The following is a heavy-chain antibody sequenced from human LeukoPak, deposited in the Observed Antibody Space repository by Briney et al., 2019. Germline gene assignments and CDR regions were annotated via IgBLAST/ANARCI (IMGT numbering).Heavy chain of an antibody. Sequence: ASVKVSCKASGYTFTNYGISWVRQAPGQGLEWMGWISAYNGNTNYAQKLQGRVTMTTDTSTSTAYMELRSLRSDDTAVYYCARGRGDRIAARSYYYYMDVWGKGTTVTVSS. V-gene: IGHV1-18*01. J-gene: IGHJ6*03. D-gene: IGHD6-6*01. CDR3: ARGRGDRIAARSYYYYMDV. CDR2: ISAYNGNT. CDR1: GYTFTNYG.